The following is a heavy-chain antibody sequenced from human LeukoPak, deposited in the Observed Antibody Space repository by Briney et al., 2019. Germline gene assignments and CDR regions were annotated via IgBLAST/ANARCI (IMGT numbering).Heavy chain of an antibody. CDR2: ISTSGTT. CDR1: GGSISSSY. V-gene: IGHV4-4*07. D-gene: IGHD5-12*01. J-gene: IGHJ4*02. Sequence: SETLSLTCTVSGGSISSSYWTWIRQPAGKRLEWIGRISTSGTTNYNPSLKSRVTMSVDTSKNQFSLKLSSVTAADTAVYYCARKSLYSGYEYYWGQGTLVTVSS. CDR3: ARKSLYSGYEYY.